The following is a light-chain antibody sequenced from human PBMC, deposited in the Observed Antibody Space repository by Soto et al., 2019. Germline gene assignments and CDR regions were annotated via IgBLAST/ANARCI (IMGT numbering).Light chain of an antibody. Sequence: QSALTQPASVSGSPGQSITISCTGISSDVGSYNLVSWYQQHPGKAPKLMIYEGSKRPSGVSNRFSGSKSGNTASLTISGLQAEDEADYYCCSYAGSSTYLWVFGGGTKLTVL. CDR2: EGS. V-gene: IGLV2-23*01. CDR1: SSDVGSYNL. CDR3: CSYAGSSTYLWV. J-gene: IGLJ3*02.